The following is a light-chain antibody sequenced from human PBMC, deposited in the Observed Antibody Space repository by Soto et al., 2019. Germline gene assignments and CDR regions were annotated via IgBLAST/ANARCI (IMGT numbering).Light chain of an antibody. CDR1: QDISSY. Sequence: DIQMTQSPSSLSASVGDRVTITCRASQDISSYLAWYQQKPGKAPKLLIYDASNLETGVPSRFSGSGSGTQFTLTISSLQSEDFAVYYCQQFNTWPPVTFGGGTKGDIK. CDR3: QQFNTWPPVT. V-gene: IGKV1-9*01. J-gene: IGKJ4*01. CDR2: DAS.